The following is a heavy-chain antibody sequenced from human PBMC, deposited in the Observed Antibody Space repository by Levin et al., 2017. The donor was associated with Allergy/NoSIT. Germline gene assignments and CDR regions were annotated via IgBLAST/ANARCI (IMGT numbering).Heavy chain of an antibody. CDR3: ARDWYDVLTGYYNRNYYYGMDV. Sequence: GGSLRLSCAASGFTFSNFSMHWVRQAPGKGLEWVTVISYDGSNEYFADSVKGRFTISRDNSKNTLYLQVNSLRADDTAVYYCARDWYDVLTGYYNRNYYYGMDVWGQGTTVTVSS. J-gene: IGHJ6*02. CDR2: ISYDGSNE. D-gene: IGHD3-9*01. CDR1: GFTFSNFS. V-gene: IGHV3-30-3*01.